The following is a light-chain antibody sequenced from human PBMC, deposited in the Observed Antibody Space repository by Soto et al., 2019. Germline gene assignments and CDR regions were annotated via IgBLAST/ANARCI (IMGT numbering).Light chain of an antibody. CDR1: SSDVGGFNY. J-gene: IGLJ2*01. V-gene: IGLV2-14*01. Sequence: QSVLTQPASVSGSPGQSITFSCTGTSSDVGGFNYVSWYQHHPGKAPKLIIYEVSNRPSGVSNRFSGSKSGNTASLTISGLQAEDEGDYYCSSYTSSSTPVVFGGGTKLTVL. CDR2: EVS. CDR3: SSYTSSSTPVV.